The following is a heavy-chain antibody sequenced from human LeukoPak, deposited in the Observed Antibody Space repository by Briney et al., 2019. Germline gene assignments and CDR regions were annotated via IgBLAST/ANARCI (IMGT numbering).Heavy chain of an antibody. CDR2: ISSSGSSI. CDR1: GFTFSSYE. D-gene: IGHD6-6*01. V-gene: IGHV3-48*03. CDR3: AGMYSSSSPGDY. J-gene: IGHJ4*02. Sequence: GGSLRLSCAASGFTFSSYEMNWVRQAPGRGLEGVSYISSSGSSIYYADSVKGRFTISRDNAKNSLYLQMNSLRAEDTAVYYCAGMYSSSSPGDYWGQGTLVTVSS.